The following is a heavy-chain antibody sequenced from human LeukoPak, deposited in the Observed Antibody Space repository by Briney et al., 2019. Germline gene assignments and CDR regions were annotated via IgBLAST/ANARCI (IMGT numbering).Heavy chain of an antibody. D-gene: IGHD6-19*01. CDR3: ARGIWQQSIAVADYYYYYMDV. V-gene: IGHV1-69*05. J-gene: IGHJ6*03. CDR1: GGTFSSYA. CDR2: IIPIFGTA. Sequence: SVKVSCKASGGTFSSYAISWVRQAPGQGLEWMGGIIPIFGTANYAQKFQGRVTITTDESTSTAYMELSSPRSEDTAVYYCARGIWQQSIAVADYYYYYMDVWGKGTTVTVSS.